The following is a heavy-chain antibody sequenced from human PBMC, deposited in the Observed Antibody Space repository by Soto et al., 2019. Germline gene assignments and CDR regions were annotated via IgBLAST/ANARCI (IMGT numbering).Heavy chain of an antibody. D-gene: IGHD5-18*01. CDR2: ISAYNGNT. J-gene: IGHJ5*02. V-gene: IGHV1-18*04. Sequence: ASVKVSCKASGYTFTSYGISWVRQAPGQGLEWMGWISAYNGNTNYAQKLQGRVTMTTDTSTSTAYMELRSLRSDDTAVYYCARDNSRGCSYCSNNWFDPWGQGTLVTVSS. CDR1: GYTFTSYG. CDR3: ARDNSRGCSYCSNNWFDP.